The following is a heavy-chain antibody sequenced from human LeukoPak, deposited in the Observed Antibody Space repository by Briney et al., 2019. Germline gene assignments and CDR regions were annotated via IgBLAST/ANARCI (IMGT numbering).Heavy chain of an antibody. Sequence: GRSLRLSCAASGFTFSSYGVHWVRQAPGKGLEWVAIIRYDGTNKYYADSVKGRFTISRDNSKNTLYLQMNSLRAEDTAVYYCGRSSGWYIDDWGQGTLVTVSS. CDR1: GFTFSSYG. V-gene: IGHV3-30*02. D-gene: IGHD6-19*01. CDR2: IRYDGTNK. CDR3: GRSSGWYIDD. J-gene: IGHJ4*02.